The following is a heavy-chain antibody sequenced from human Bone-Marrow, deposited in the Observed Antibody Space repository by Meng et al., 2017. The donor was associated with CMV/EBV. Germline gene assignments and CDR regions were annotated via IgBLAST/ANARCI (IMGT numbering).Heavy chain of an antibody. CDR3: AREAMVVIRASDY. J-gene: IGHJ4*02. D-gene: IGHD4-23*01. V-gene: IGHV4-34*01. CDR2: INHSGST. Sequence: SETLSLTCAVYGGSFSGYYWSWIRQPPGKGLEWIGEINHSGSTNYNPSLKSRVTISVDTSKNQFSLKLSSVTAADTAVYYCAREAMVVIRASDYWGQGTLVTVSS. CDR1: GGSFSGYY.